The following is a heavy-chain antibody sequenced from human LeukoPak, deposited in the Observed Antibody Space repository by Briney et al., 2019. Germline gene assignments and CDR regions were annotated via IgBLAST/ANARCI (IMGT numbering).Heavy chain of an antibody. V-gene: IGHV4-39*07. J-gene: IGHJ6*03. D-gene: IGHD1-26*01. CDR2: IYYSGST. CDR3: ARRGLEWGGYYYYYMDV. Sequence: SETLSLTCTVSGGSISSSSYYWGWIRQPPGKGLEWIGSIYYSGSTNYDPSLKSRVTISVDTSKNQFSLKLSSVTAADTAVYYCARRGLEWGGYYYYYMDVWGKGTTVTVSS. CDR1: GGSISSSSYY.